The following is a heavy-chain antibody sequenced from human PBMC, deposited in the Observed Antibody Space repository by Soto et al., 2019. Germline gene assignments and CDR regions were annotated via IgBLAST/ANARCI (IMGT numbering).Heavy chain of an antibody. V-gene: IGHV1-2*02. J-gene: IGHJ6*02. Sequence: VSCKASGYTFTGYYMHWVRQAPGQGLEWMGWINPNSGGTNYAQKFQGRVTMTRDTSISTAYMELSRLRSDDTAVYYCARTDCSGGSCYSGPHYGMDVWGQGTTVTVSS. CDR3: ARTDCSGGSCYSGPHYGMDV. CDR1: GYTFTGYY. CDR2: INPNSGGT. D-gene: IGHD2-15*01.